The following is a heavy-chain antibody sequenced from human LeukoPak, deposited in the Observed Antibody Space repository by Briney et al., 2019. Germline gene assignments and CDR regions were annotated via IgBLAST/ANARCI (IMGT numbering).Heavy chain of an antibody. J-gene: IGHJ3*01. CDR1: GGSISSGSYY. CDR2: INTSGST. V-gene: IGHV4-61*02. CDR3: ARGFPPGSGSRGSHAFDV. D-gene: IGHD6-19*01. Sequence: SQTLSLTCTVSGGSISSGSYYWRWIRQPAGKGLEWIGRINTSGSTNYHPSLKSRVAISVDTSKNQFALKLTSVTAADTAVYYCARGFPPGSGSRGSHAFDVWGQGTMVTVSS.